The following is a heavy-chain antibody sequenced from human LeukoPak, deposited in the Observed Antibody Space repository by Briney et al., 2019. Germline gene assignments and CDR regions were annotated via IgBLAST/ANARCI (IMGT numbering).Heavy chain of an antibody. CDR1: GYTFTSYC. CDR3: ARHFGGMVAGLLDYFDY. D-gene: IGHD6-19*01. CDR2: ISAYNGNT. Sequence: GASVKVSCKASGYTFTSYCISWGRQAPGQGLEWMGWISAYNGNTNYAQKLQGRVTMTTDTSTSTAYMELRSLRSDDTAVYYCARHFGGMVAGLLDYFDYWGQGTLVTVSS. V-gene: IGHV1-18*01. J-gene: IGHJ4*02.